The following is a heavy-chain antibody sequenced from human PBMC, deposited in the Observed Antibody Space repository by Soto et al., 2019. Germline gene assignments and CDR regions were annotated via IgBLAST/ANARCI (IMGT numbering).Heavy chain of an antibody. CDR3: AAEVGSYYGYYYYYYGMDV. V-gene: IGHV1-58*01. J-gene: IGHJ6*02. CDR1: GFTFTSSA. Sequence: QMPLVQSGPEVKKPGTSVKVSCKASGFTFTSSAVQWVRQARGQRLEWIGWIVVGSGNTNYAQKFQERVTITRDMSTSTAYMELSSLRSEDTAVYYCAAEVGSYYGYYYYYYGMDVWGQGTTVTVSS. D-gene: IGHD1-26*01. CDR2: IVVGSGNT.